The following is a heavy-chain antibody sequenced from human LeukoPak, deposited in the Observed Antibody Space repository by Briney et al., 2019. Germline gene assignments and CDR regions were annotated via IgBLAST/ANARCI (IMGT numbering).Heavy chain of an antibody. CDR2: VSYTGGT. D-gene: IGHD5-18*01. CDR1: GVSITSYY. V-gene: IGHV4-59*01. Sequence: SETLSLTCTVSGVSITSYYCTWIRQPPGKGPEWIGYVSYTGGTNYNPSLTSRLTISMDTSKNQFSLKLTSVSAADTAVYYCATGDTYIDYWGQGTLVTVSS. J-gene: IGHJ4*02. CDR3: ATGDTYIDY.